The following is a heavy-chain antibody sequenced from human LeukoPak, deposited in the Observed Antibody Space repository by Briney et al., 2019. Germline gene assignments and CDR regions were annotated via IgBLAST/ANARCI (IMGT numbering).Heavy chain of an antibody. D-gene: IGHD1-1*01. J-gene: IGHJ4*02. CDR2: FGGNGGST. Sequence: GGSLRLSCAASGFTFSSYAMNWVRQAPGKGLEWVSSFGGNGGSTYYADSVRGRFTISRDNSKNMLYLQMNSLRAEDTAIYFCAKSLNWNFESWGRGTLVTVSS. V-gene: IGHV3-23*01. CDR1: GFTFSSYA. CDR3: AKSLNWNFES.